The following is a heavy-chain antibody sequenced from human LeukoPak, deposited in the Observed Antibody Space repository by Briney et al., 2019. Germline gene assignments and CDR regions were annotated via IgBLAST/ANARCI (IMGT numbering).Heavy chain of an antibody. D-gene: IGHD3-9*01. CDR3: ARGNDILTGYFVDY. CDR2: IHYSGST. J-gene: IGHJ4*02. V-gene: IGHV4-59*01. Sequence: SETLSLTCTVSGGSISSYYWSWIRQPPGKGLEWIGYIHYSGSTNYNPSLKSRVTISVDTSKNQFSLKLSSVTAADTAVYYCARGNDILTGYFVDYWGQGTLVTVSS. CDR1: GGSISSYY.